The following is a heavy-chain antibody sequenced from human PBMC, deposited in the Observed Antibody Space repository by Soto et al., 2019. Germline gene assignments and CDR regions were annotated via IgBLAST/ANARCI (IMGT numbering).Heavy chain of an antibody. V-gene: IGHV4-4*07. CDR2: LNIAGTI. D-gene: IGHD6-13*01. CDR3: ARDRGEYTSSWFWYFSH. Sequence: SETLSLTCSVSGASISSFNWNWVRQPAGKGPEWVGRLNIAGTINYNPSLKSRITMSMDTSKNQISLHLRSVTAADAAIYYCARDRGEYTSSWFWYFSHWGHGTLVTVSS. J-gene: IGHJ2*01. CDR1: GASISSFN.